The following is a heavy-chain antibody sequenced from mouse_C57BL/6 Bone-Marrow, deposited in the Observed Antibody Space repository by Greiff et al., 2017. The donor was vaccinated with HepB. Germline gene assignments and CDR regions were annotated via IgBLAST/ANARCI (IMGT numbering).Heavy chain of an antibody. CDR3: TRRDNWDYAMDY. J-gene: IGHJ4*01. Sequence: VQLQQSGAELVRPGASVTLSCKASGYTFTDYEMHWVKQTPVHGLEWIGAIDPETGGTAYNQKFKGKATLTADKSSSTAYMELRSLTSEDSAVYYCTRRDNWDYAMDYWGQGTSVTVSS. D-gene: IGHD4-1*01. V-gene: IGHV1-15*01. CDR1: GYTFTDYE. CDR2: IDPETGGT.